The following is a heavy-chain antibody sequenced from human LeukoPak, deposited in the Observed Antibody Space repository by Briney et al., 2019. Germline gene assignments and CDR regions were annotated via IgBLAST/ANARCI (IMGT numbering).Heavy chain of an antibody. Sequence: ASVKVSSKASGYTFTGYYMHWVRQAPGQGLEWMGWINPNSGGTNYAQNLQGRLTMTTDTSTSTAYMELRSLRADDTAMYYCTRDPAHEEVRGIFIPYFDCWGQGTLVTVSS. V-gene: IGHV1-2*02. CDR1: GYTFTGYY. J-gene: IGHJ4*02. CDR3: TRDPAHEEVRGIFIPYFDC. CDR2: INPNSGGT. D-gene: IGHD3-10*01.